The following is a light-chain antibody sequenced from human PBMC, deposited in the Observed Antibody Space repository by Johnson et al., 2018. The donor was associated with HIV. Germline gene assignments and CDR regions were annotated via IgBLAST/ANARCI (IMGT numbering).Light chain of an antibody. CDR1: SSNIGNNY. J-gene: IGLJ1*01. V-gene: IGLV1-51*01. CDR2: DNN. CDR3: GTWDSSMRAGQGV. Sequence: QSVLTQPPSVSAAPGQKVTISCSGSSSNIGNNYVSWYQQLPGTAPKLLIYDNNKRPSGIPDRFSGSKSGTSATLGITGLQTGDEADYYCGTWDSSMRAGQGVFGTGTKVTVL.